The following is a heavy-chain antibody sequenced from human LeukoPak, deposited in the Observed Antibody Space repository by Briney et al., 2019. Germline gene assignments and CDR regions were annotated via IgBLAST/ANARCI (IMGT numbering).Heavy chain of an antibody. Sequence: PSETLSLTCTVPGGSISSFYWSWIRQPPGKGLEWIGYIYYTGNTNYNSSLESRVTISVDTSKNQFSLKLSSVTTADTAVYYCARGGWSLDYWGQGTLVTVSS. J-gene: IGHJ4*02. V-gene: IGHV4-59*01. CDR2: IYYTGNT. CDR1: GGSISSFY. CDR3: ARGGWSLDY.